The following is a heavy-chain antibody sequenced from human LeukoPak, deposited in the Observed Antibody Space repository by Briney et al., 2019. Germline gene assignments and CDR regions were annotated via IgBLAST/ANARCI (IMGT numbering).Heavy chain of an antibody. CDR2: FHPEDGET. D-gene: IGHD2-2*01. CDR3: ATGKIYCSTTSCSDDS. CDR1: GYTLTELS. J-gene: IGHJ4*02. V-gene: IGHV1-24*01. Sequence: ASVKVSCKVSGYTLTELSMHWVRQAPGKGLEWMGGFHPEDGETVYAQKFQGRVTMTEDTSTDTAYMELSSLRSEHTAAYYCATGKIYCSTTSCSDDSWGQGTLVTVSS.